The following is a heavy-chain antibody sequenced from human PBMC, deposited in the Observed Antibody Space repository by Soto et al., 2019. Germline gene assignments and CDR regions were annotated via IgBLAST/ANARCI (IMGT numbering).Heavy chain of an antibody. CDR1: GGTFSSYT. J-gene: IGHJ6*02. V-gene: IGHV1-69*08. Sequence: QVQLVQSGAEVKKPGSSVKVSCKASGGTFSSYTISWVRQAPGQGLEWMGRIIPNPGIANYAQKFQGRVTITADKSTRPAYMGLSSRRSEDMAVYSCAREVVVPADDFYCYGMDVWGQGTTVPVSS. CDR2: IIPNPGIA. D-gene: IGHD2-2*01. CDR3: AREVVVPADDFYCYGMDV.